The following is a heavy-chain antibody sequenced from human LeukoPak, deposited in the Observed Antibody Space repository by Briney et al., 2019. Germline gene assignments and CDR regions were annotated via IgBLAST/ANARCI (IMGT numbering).Heavy chain of an antibody. Sequence: PGGSLRLSCVASGFTFNYYAMTWVRQAPGERLEWVSTIGGSGSGPSYADSVRGRFSISRDNSNNMVYLQMHSLRAEDTAVYYCSRVNYGGNSGYHFDYWGQGTLVTASS. CDR3: SRVNYGGNSGYHFDY. CDR2: IGGSGSGP. D-gene: IGHD4-23*01. CDR1: GFTFNYYA. J-gene: IGHJ4*02. V-gene: IGHV3-23*01.